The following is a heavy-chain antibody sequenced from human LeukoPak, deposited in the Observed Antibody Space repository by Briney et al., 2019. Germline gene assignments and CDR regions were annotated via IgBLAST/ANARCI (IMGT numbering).Heavy chain of an antibody. CDR2: INHSGST. Sequence: SETLSLTCAVYGGSFSGYYWSWIRQPPGKGLEWIWEINHSGSTNYNPSLKSRVTISVDTSKNQFSLKLSSVTAADTAVYYCAREYDILTGPSNGMDVWGQGTTVTVSS. D-gene: IGHD3-9*01. CDR3: AREYDILTGPSNGMDV. V-gene: IGHV4-34*01. CDR1: GGSFSGYY. J-gene: IGHJ6*02.